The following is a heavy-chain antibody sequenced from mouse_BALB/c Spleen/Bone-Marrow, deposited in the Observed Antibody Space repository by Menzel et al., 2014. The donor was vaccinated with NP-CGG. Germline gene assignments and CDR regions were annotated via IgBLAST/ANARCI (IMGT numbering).Heavy chain of an antibody. V-gene: IGHV5-4*02. Sequence: EVQGVESGGDLVKPGGSLKLSCAASGFTFSDYYMYWVRQTPEKRLEWVATISDAGSYTYYPDSVKGRFTISKDNAKNNLYLQMISLKSEDTAMYYCARDGDYRYAWFAYWGQGTLVTVST. J-gene: IGHJ3*01. CDR3: ARDGDYRYAWFAY. CDR2: ISDAGSYT. CDR1: GFTFSDYY. D-gene: IGHD2-14*01.